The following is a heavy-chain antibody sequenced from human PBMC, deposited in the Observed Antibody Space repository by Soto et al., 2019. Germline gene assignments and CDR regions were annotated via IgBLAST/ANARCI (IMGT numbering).Heavy chain of an antibody. D-gene: IGHD3-10*01. CDR3: ARTLSGFTYGSRQFYFDY. Sequence: PSETLSLTGTVSGDPITSYFWSWIRQPAGKGLEWIGHMFPGGTTSHNSSLKSRVSMSIDTSKNQFSLTLTSVTAADTAVYYCARTLSGFTYGSRQFYFDYWGQGTLVTVSS. CDR2: MFPGGTT. J-gene: IGHJ4*02. CDR1: GDPITSYF. V-gene: IGHV4-4*07.